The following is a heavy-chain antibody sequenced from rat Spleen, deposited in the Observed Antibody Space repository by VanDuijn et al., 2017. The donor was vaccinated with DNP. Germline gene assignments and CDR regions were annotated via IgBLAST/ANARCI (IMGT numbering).Heavy chain of an antibody. V-gene: IGHV5S13*01. CDR2: ISTSGEYA. J-gene: IGHJ3*01. CDR3: ATGVYGGYEDWFAY. D-gene: IGHD1-11*01. Sequence: EVQLVESGGGLVQPGRSLTLSCAASGFIFNKYGMAWVRQAPTKGLEWVASISTSGEYAHYGDSVKGRFTISRDNSKNTQYLQMDSLRSEDTANYYCATGVYGGYEDWFAYWGQGTLVTVSS. CDR1: GFIFNKYG.